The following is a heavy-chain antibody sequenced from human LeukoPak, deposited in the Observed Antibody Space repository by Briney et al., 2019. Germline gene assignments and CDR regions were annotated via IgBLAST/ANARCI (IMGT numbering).Heavy chain of an antibody. D-gene: IGHD4-17*01. V-gene: IGHV1-2*06. CDR3: AREGTTNWFDP. J-gene: IGHJ5*02. Sequence: GASVKVSSKASGYTFTGYYIQWVRQAPGQGLEWMGRINPNNGDTNLVQKFQGRVTMTRDTSISTVYMELSRLRSDDTAVYYCAREGTTNWFDPWGQGTLVTVSS. CDR1: GYTFTGYY. CDR2: INPNNGDT.